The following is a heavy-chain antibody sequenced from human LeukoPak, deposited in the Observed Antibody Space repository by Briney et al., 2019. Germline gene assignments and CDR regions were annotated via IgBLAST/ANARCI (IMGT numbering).Heavy chain of an antibody. D-gene: IGHD1-26*01. J-gene: IGHJ3*02. CDR2: INSDGSST. CDR3: ARPSWELRGNAFDI. CDR1: GFIFSNYW. Sequence: PGGSLRLSCAASGFIFSNYWMSWVRQAPGKGLVWVSRINSDGSSTSYADSVKGRFTISRDNAKNTLYLQMNSLRAEDTAVYYCARPSWELRGNAFDIWGQGIMVTVSS. V-gene: IGHV3-74*01.